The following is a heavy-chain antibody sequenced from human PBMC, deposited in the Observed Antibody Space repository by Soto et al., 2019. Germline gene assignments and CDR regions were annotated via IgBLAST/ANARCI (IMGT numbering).Heavy chain of an antibody. J-gene: IGHJ4*02. CDR3: ASIKDSSSTFGPSDY. CDR1: GGTFSSYT. D-gene: IGHD6-6*01. V-gene: IGHV1-69*02. CDR2: IITILGIA. Sequence: QVQLVQSGAEVKKPGSSVKVSCKASGGTFSSYTISWVRQAPGQGLEWRGRIITILGIANYAQKFQGRVTNTADKSTSTAYMELSSLRSEDTAVYYCASIKDSSSTFGPSDYWRQGTLVTVSS.